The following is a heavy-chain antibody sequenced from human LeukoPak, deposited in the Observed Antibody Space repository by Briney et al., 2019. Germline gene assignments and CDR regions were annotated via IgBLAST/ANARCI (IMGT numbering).Heavy chain of an antibody. CDR3: ARHRTDYYDSGSYYNPIDF. J-gene: IGHJ3*01. V-gene: IGHV4-61*02. CDR2: IYTSGST. CDR1: GNSISSGDNY. D-gene: IGHD3-10*01. Sequence: PSQTLSLTCTVSGNSISSGDNYWSWIRQPAGKGLEWIGRIYTSGSTNYNPSLKSRVTISVDTSKNQFSLKLSSVTAADTAVYYCARHRTDYYDSGSYYNPIDFWGQGTMVTVSS.